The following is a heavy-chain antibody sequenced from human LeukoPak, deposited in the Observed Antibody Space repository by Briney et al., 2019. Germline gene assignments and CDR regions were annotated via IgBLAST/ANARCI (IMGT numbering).Heavy chain of an antibody. CDR3: ARGRIVLMAYAPPKGLRFDP. V-gene: IGHV4-34*01. Sequence: SETLSLTCAVYGGSFSGYYWSWIRQPPGKGLEWIGEINHSGSTNYNPSLKSRVTISVDTSKNQFSLKLSSVTAADTAVYYCARGRIVLMAYAPPKGLRFDPWGQGTLVTVSS. J-gene: IGHJ5*02. CDR1: GGSFSGYY. CDR2: INHSGST. D-gene: IGHD2-8*01.